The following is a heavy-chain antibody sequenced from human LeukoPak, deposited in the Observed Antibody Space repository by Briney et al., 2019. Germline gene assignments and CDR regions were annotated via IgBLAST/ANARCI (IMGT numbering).Heavy chain of an antibody. D-gene: IGHD3-10*01. Sequence: PSETLSLTCTVSGGSISSGSYYWSWIRQPPGKGLEWIGYIYYSGSTNYNPSLKSRVTISVDTSKNQFSLKLSSVTAADTAVYYCARGFGGSVAVDYWGQGTLVTVSS. CDR2: IYYSGST. J-gene: IGHJ4*02. CDR3: ARGFGGSVAVDY. CDR1: GGSISSGSYY. V-gene: IGHV4-61*01.